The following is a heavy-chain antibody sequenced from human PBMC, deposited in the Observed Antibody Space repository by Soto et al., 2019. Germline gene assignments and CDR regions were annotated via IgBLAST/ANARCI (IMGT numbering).Heavy chain of an antibody. CDR1: GGSIISYY. J-gene: IGHJ1*01. D-gene: IGHD6-19*01. CDR2: IYYSGST. CDR3: ARAPEQWLAEPHFQH. V-gene: IGHV4-59*01. Sequence: PSETLSLTCTVSGGSIISYYWSWIRQPPGKGLEWIGYIYYSGSTNYNPSLKSRVTISVDTSKNQFSLKLSSVTAADTAVYYCARAPEQWLAEPHFQHWGQGTLVTVSS.